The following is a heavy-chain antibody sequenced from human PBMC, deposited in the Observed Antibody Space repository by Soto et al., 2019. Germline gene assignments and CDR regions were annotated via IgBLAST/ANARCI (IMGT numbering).Heavy chain of an antibody. CDR3: AGGRYPANDYVWGSMFLEKKNWFDP. Sequence: SETLSLTCAVYGGSFSGYYWSWIRQPPGKGLEWIGEINHSGSTNYNPSLKSRVTISVDTSKNQFSLKLSSVTAADTAVYYCAGGRYPANDYVWGSMFLEKKNWFDPWGQG. CDR2: INHSGST. CDR1: GGSFSGYY. J-gene: IGHJ5*02. V-gene: IGHV4-34*01. D-gene: IGHD3-16*01.